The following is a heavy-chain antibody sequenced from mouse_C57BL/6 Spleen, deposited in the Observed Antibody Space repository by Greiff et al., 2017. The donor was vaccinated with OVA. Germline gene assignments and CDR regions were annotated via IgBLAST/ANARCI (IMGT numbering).Heavy chain of an antibody. CDR1: GYTFTSYW. D-gene: IGHD2-1*01. CDR2: IDPSDSET. J-gene: IGHJ2*01. V-gene: IGHV1-52*01. Sequence: QVQLQQPGAELVRPGSSVKLSCKASGYTFTSYWMHWVKQRPIQGLEWIGNIDPSDSETHYNQKFKDKATLTVDKSSSTAYMQLSSLTSEDSAVYYCAREDGNLYYFDYWGQGITLTVSS. CDR3: AREDGNLYYFDY.